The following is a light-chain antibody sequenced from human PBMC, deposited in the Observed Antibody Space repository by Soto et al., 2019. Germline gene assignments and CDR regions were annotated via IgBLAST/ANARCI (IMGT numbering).Light chain of an antibody. CDR3: MQATQLVS. J-gene: IGKJ4*01. Sequence: DIVMTQTPLSSPVTLGQPASISCRSSQTLVHSDGGTYLSWLHQRPGQPPRLLIYQISKRFSGVSDRFSGSGAGTDITLIISRVEAEDVGIYYCMQATQLVSFGGGTKVELK. V-gene: IGKV2-24*01. CDR2: QIS. CDR1: QTLVHSDGGTY.